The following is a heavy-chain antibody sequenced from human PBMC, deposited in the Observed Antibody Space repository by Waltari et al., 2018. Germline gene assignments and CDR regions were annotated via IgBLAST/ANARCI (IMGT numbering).Heavy chain of an antibody. D-gene: IGHD5-18*01. Sequence: VQLVESGGGLAQPGGSLRLSCVASGFTFSDYAMPWVRQVPGKGLEWIGSIYHSGSTYYNPSLKSRVTISVDTSKNQFSLKLSSVTAADTAVYYCARDAETAMAKDAEGFDYWGQGTLVTVSS. CDR2: IYHSGST. CDR1: GFTFSDYA. CDR3: ARDAETAMAKDAEGFDY. V-gene: IGHV4-38-2*02. J-gene: IGHJ4*02.